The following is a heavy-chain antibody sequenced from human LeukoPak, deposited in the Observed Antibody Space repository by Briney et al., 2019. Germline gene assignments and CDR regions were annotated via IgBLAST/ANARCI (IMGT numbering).Heavy chain of an antibody. CDR3: ARRQYGSGSPLYY. Sequence: ASVKVSSKASGYTFTSYDINWVRQTTGQGLEWMGWMNPNSGNTGYAQKFQGRVTLTGNTSISTAYMELSSLRSEDTAVYYCARRQYGSGSPLYYWGQGTMVTVSS. V-gene: IGHV1-8*03. CDR2: MNPNSGNT. D-gene: IGHD3-10*01. J-gene: IGHJ4*02. CDR1: GYTFTSYD.